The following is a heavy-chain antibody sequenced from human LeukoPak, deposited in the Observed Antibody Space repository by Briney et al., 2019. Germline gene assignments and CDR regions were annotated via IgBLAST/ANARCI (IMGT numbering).Heavy chain of an antibody. CDR3: ARNNGMDV. CDR2: ISSSSSYI. J-gene: IGHJ6*02. CDR1: GFIFSNDA. V-gene: IGHV3-21*04. Sequence: GGSLRLSCAASGFIFSNDAMHWVRQAPGKGLEWVSSISSSSSYIYYADSVKGRFTISKDNAKNSLYLQMNSLRAEDTALYHCARNNGMDVWGQGTTVIVSS.